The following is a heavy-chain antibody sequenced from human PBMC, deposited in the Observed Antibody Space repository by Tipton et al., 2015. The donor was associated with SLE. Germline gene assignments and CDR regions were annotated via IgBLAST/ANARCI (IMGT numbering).Heavy chain of an antibody. V-gene: IGHV4-39*01. D-gene: IGHD3-16*01. J-gene: IGHJ4*02. CDR1: GGSISSSSYY. CDR2: IYYSGST. Sequence: LRLSCTVSGGSISSSSYYWGWIRQPPGKGLEWIGSIYYSGSTYYNPSLKSRVTISVDTSKNQFSLNVSSVTAADTAVYYCARVGVLTFGGTIVSFGGFYFDYWGQGTLVTVSS. CDR3: ARVGVLTFGGTIVSFGGFYFDY.